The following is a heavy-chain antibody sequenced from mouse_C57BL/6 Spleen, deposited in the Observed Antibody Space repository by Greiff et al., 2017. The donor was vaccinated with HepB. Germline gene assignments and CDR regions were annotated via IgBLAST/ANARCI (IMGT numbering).Heavy chain of an antibody. CDR3: ARWSYYNWYFDV. CDR2: IHPNSGST. CDR1: GYTFTSYW. V-gene: IGHV1-64*01. Sequence: VKLMESGAELVKPGASVKLSCKASGYTFTSYWMHWVKQRPGQGLEWIGMIHPNSGSTNYNEKFKSKATLTVDKSSSTAYMQLSSLTSEDSAVYYCARWSYYNWYFDVWGTGTTVTVSS. D-gene: IGHD1-1*01. J-gene: IGHJ1*03.